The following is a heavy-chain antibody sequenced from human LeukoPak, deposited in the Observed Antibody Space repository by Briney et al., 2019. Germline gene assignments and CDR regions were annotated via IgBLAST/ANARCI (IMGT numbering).Heavy chain of an antibody. CDR2: IQEDGSGK. D-gene: IGHD1-26*01. CDR1: GFTFSEYW. V-gene: IGHV3-7*03. J-gene: IGHJ4*02. Sequence: PGGSLRLSCAASGFTFSEYWMSWVRQAPGKGLEWTANIQEDGSGKHYVDSVKGRFTISRDNAKNSLFLQMNSLRPEDTALYYCAKLKGRKVGADYFDDSGQGTLVIVSS. CDR3: AKLKGRKVGADYFDD.